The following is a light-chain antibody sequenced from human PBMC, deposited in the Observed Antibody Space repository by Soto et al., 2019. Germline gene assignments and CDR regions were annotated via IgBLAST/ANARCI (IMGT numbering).Light chain of an antibody. CDR1: QGVGRF. V-gene: IGKV3-11*01. CDR2: DAS. Sequence: EIVLTQSPATLSLSPGERAALSCRASQGVGRFLAWYQQKPGQAPRLLIYDASNRATGIPARFSGSGSGTDFTLTISSLEPEDFAVYYCQQRSNWSWTFGQGTKVEIK. J-gene: IGKJ1*01. CDR3: QQRSNWSWT.